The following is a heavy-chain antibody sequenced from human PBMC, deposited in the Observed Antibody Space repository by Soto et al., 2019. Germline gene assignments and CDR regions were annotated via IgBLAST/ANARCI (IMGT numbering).Heavy chain of an antibody. CDR3: AREKTMVRGGIAYYYYYVDV. V-gene: IGHV6-1*01. J-gene: IGHJ6*03. D-gene: IGHD3-10*01. CDR2: TYYRSKWYN. Sequence: SQTLSLTCAISGDSVSSNSAAWNWIRQSPSRGLEWLGRTYYRSKWYNDYAVSVKSRITINPDTSKNQLSLQLNSVTPEETAVYYCAREKTMVRGGIAYYYYYVDVWGKGTTVTVSS. CDR1: GDSVSSNSAA.